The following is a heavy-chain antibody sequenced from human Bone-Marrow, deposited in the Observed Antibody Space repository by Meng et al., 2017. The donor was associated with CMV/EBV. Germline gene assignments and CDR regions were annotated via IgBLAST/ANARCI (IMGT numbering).Heavy chain of an antibody. CDR1: GGSVSSGSYY. D-gene: IGHD6-25*01. CDR2: IYHTGST. J-gene: IGHJ4*02. CDR3: TRDTGTAAAPDY. V-gene: IGHV4-61*01. Sequence: GSLRLSCTVSGGSVSSGSYYWSWIRQPPGKGLEWIGYIYHTGSTNYNPSLKSRVTISVDTSKNQFSLNLSSVTAADTAVYYCTRDTGTAAAPDYWGPGALVTVSS.